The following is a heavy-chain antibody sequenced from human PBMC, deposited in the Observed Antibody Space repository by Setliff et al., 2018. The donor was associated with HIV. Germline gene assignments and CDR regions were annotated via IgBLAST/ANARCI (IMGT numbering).Heavy chain of an antibody. CDR1: GGSINSTSYY. V-gene: IGHV4-39*07. D-gene: IGHD3-22*01. CDR2: IYYSGDT. Sequence: SETLSLTCIVSGGSINSTSYYWGWIRQPPGQGLEWIGGIYYSGDTFYNTSLKTRITISVDTSKNHLSLKVSSLTAADAAVYYCARAPYYDYRGLAVYYFDYWGQGILVTVSS. CDR3: ARAPYYDYRGLAVYYFDY. J-gene: IGHJ4*02.